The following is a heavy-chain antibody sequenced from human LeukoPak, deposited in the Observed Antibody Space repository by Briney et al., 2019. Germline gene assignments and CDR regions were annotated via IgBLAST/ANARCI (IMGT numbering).Heavy chain of an antibody. J-gene: IGHJ4*02. D-gene: IGHD3-16*01. CDR1: GFTFSSHW. CDR2: IKQDGGEK. V-gene: IGHV3-7*01. Sequence: ESLRLSCAGSGFTFSSHWMSWVRQAPGKGPEWVANIKQDGGEKYYVDSVKGRFTISRDNAKNTLYLQMNSLRDDDTAVYYCVRDNGGEHLWGQGTLVTVSS. CDR3: VRDNGGEHL.